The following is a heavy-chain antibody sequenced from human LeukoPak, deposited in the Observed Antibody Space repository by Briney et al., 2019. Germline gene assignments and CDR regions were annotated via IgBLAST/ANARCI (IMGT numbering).Heavy chain of an antibody. D-gene: IGHD3-22*01. CDR1: GFTFSNYG. CDR2: VSYDGSHK. Sequence: GGSLRLSCAASGFTFSNYGTHWVRQAPGEGLEWVAVVSYDGSHKYYADSVKGRFTISRDNSKNTLYLQMNSLRAEDTAVYYCAKAQFDSSGYVPDYWGQGTLVTVSS. J-gene: IGHJ4*02. V-gene: IGHV3-30*18. CDR3: AKAQFDSSGYVPDY.